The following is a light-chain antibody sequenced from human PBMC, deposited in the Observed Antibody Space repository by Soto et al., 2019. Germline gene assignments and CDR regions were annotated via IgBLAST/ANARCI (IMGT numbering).Light chain of an antibody. Sequence: EIVLTQSPATLSLSPGERATLSCRASQSASSYLAWYQQKPGQAPRLLIYAASNRATGIPARFSGSGSGRGFTLTISSLKPEDFAVYYCQQRSNWPLMYTFGQGTKREIK. CDR2: AAS. J-gene: IGKJ2*01. V-gene: IGKV3-11*02. CDR1: QSASSY. CDR3: QQRSNWPLMYT.